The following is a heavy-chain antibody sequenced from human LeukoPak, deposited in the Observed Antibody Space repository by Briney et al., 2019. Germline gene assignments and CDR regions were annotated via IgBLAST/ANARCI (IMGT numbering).Heavy chain of an antibody. CDR2: FDPEDGET. J-gene: IGHJ6*02. D-gene: IGHD1-26*01. CDR3: AMRSGSYYYYYYGMDV. CDR1: GYTLTVLS. Sequence: ASVKVSCKVSGYTLTVLSMHWVRHAPGKGLEWMGGFDPEDGETIYAQKFQGRVTMTEDTSTDTAYMELSSLRSEDTAVYYCAMRSGSYYYYYYGMDVWGRGTTVTVSS. V-gene: IGHV1-24*01.